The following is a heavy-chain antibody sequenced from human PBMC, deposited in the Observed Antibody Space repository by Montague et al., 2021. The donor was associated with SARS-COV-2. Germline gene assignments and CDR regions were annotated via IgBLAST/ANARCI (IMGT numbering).Heavy chain of an antibody. J-gene: IGHJ3*02. V-gene: IGHV3-11*01. D-gene: IGHD5-12*01. CDR3: ARDQGGYGTFDI. CDR1: GFIFSDYY. CDR2: TSGSGSKT. Sequence: SLRLSCAASGFIFSDYYMTWIRQAPGKGLEWVSHTSGSGSKTYYADSVKGRFTISRDTANNSVYLQMNFLGAEDTAVYYCARDQGGYGTFDIWGQGTMVTVSS.